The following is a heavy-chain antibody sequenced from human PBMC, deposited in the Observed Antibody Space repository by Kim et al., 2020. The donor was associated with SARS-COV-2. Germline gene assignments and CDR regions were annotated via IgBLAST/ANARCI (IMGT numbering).Heavy chain of an antibody. CDR3: ARGQGLLWFGELPSFDY. V-gene: IGHV3-48*03. J-gene: IGHJ4*02. Sequence: GGSLRLSCAASGFTFSSYEMNWVRQAPGKGLEWVSYISSSGSTIYYADSVKGRFTISRDNAKNSLYLQMNSLRAEDTAVYYCARGQGLLWFGELPSFDYWGQGTLVTVSS. CDR1: GFTFSSYE. CDR2: ISSSGSTI. D-gene: IGHD3-10*01.